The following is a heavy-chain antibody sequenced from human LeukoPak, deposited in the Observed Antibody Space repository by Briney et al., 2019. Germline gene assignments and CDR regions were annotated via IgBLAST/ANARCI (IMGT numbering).Heavy chain of an antibody. Sequence: PSETLSLTCTVSGGSISSGDCYWSWIRQLPGKGLEWIGYIYYSGSAYYNPSLKSQVTISVDTSKNQFSLKLTSVTAADTAVYYCARVLLWFGEENFFDYWGQGTLVTVSS. J-gene: IGHJ4*02. V-gene: IGHV4-31*01. CDR2: IYYSGSA. CDR1: GGSISSGDCY. D-gene: IGHD3-10*01. CDR3: ARVLLWFGEENFFDY.